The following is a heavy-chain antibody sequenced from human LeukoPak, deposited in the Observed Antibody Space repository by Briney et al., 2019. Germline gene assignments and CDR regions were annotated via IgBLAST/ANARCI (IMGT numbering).Heavy chain of an antibody. J-gene: IGHJ5*02. CDR1: GYTFTGYY. V-gene: IGHV1-2*02. CDR2: INPNSGGT. CDR3: ARAYIVVVPAAVNWFDP. D-gene: IGHD2-2*01. Sequence: ASVKVSCKASGYTFTGYYMHWVRQAPGQGLEWMGWINPNSGGTNYAQKSQGRVTMTRDTSISTAYMELSRLRSDDTAVYYCARAYIVVVPAAVNWFDPWGQGTLVTVSS.